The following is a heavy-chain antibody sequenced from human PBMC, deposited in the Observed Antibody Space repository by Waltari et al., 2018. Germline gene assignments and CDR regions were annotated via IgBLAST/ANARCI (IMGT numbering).Heavy chain of an antibody. V-gene: IGHV4-4*07. D-gene: IGHD6-25*01. CDR3: VRARVSAHASMSGFFDP. J-gene: IGHJ5*02. Sequence: QMQLQESGTGRVKPSETLSLTCNVSGGSVLNYYWCRIRKRAGQGLEWSGRIYSGGATHSNPSFKRRITISVDTSTNQFSLTLISEAAADTAFYYCVRARVSAHASMSGFFDPWGHGIEVNVSS. CDR2: IYSGGAT. CDR1: GGSVLNYY.